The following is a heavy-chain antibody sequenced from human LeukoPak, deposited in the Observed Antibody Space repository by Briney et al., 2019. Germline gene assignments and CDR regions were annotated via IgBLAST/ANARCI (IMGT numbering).Heavy chain of an antibody. Sequence: PSETLSLTCTVSGGSISSYYWSWIRQPPGKGLEWIAYIYYSGSTNYNPSLKSRVTISVDTSKNQFSLKLSSVTAADTAVYYCTAVALKGHLFDYWGQGTLVTVSS. CDR3: TAVALKGHLFDY. J-gene: IGHJ4*02. CDR2: IYYSGST. V-gene: IGHV4-59*08. CDR1: GGSISSYY. D-gene: IGHD6-19*01.